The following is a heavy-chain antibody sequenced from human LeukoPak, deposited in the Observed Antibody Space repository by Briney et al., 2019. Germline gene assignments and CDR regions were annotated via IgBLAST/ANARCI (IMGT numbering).Heavy chain of an antibody. Sequence: GGFLRLSCAAAGFTFSIYAMSWGREVRGDWLGSVSAFSGSGGSTYYADSVKGRFTISRDNSKNTLYLQMNSLRAEDTAVYYCAKDRIAAAPFYFDYWGQGTLVTVSS. J-gene: IGHJ4*02. D-gene: IGHD6-13*01. CDR2: FSGSGGST. CDR1: GFTFSIYA. V-gene: IGHV3-23*01. CDR3: AKDRIAAAPFYFDY.